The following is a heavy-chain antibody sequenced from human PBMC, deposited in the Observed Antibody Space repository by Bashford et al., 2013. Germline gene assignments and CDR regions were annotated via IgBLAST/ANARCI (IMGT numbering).Heavy chain of an antibody. D-gene: IGHD5-12*01. V-gene: IGHV4-34*01. CDR3: ARGWHEFVRVAL. CDR2: ISHSGST. J-gene: IGHJ4*02. CDR1: VGPPVDTT. Sequence: SVDPVPHLHCRMVGPPVDTTGIGSASPQGRGLEWIGEISHSGSTNYNSSLKSRVTMSLDTSMTQFSLRLSSVTAADAAVYYCARGWHEFVRVALWGQGTLVTVSS.